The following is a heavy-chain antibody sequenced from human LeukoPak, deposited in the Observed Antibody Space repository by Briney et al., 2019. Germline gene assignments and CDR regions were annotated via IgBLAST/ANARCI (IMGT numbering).Heavy chain of an antibody. CDR3: AKGQTLAAVYYSEY. CDR1: GFTLSNYA. D-gene: IGHD6-25*01. J-gene: IGHJ4*02. Sequence: GGSLRLSCAAAGFTLSNYAMIWGPPGPGEGRGWGSGITGTSTYYADSVKGRFTISRANSKNTLYLQMNTLSAEDTAVYYCAKGQTLAAVYYSEYWGQGTVVTVSS. V-gene: IGHV3-23*01. CDR2: ITGTST.